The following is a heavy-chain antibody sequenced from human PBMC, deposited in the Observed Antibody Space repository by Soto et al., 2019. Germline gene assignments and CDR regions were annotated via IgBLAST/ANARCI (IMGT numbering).Heavy chain of an antibody. Sequence: EVQLVESGGDLVQPGGSLRLSCAASGFTFSSYDFHWVRQATGKGLEWVSAIGTAGDTYYAGSVKGRFTISRENAKNSLFLQMNILRAGNTAVYYCTRGAAGFDYWGQGTLVTVSS. J-gene: IGHJ4*02. CDR2: IGTAGDT. V-gene: IGHV3-13*01. CDR3: TRGAAGFDY. D-gene: IGHD6-13*01. CDR1: GFTFSSYD.